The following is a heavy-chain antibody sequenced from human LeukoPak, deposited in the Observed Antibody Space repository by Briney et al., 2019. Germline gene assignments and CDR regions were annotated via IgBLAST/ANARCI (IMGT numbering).Heavy chain of an antibody. CDR1: GGSISSYY. CDR2: IYYSGST. J-gene: IGHJ2*01. CDR3: ARDPSGWFFDL. V-gene: IGHV4-59*12. Sequence: SEALSLTCTVSGGSISSYYWSWIRQPPGKGLEWIGYIYYSGSTNYNPSLKSRVTISVDTSKNQFSLKLTSVTAADTALYYCARDPSGWFFDLWGRGTLVTVSS.